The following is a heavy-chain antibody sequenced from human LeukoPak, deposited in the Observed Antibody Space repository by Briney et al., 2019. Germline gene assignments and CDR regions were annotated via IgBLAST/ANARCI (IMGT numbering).Heavy chain of an antibody. CDR2: YHIGNT. D-gene: IGHD6-19*01. CDR3: ARLWDSTGLYFYYYMDV. V-gene: IGHV4-39*01. CDR1: GVSIRGDTYY. J-gene: IGHJ6*03. Sequence: PSETLSLTCTVSGVSIRGDTYYWGWIRQPPGKGLEWIGNYHIGNTYYNPSLKSRVTISEDTSKNQFSLRVNSVTVADPAVYYCARLWDSTGLYFYYYMDVWGEGTTVTVSS.